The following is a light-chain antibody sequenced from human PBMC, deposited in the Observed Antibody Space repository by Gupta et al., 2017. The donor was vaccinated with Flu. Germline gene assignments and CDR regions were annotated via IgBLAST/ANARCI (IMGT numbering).Light chain of an antibody. Sequence: ITWRASQTISNYFTWYQQKPGKAPKLLIFAASTLKGGVPSRFSGSGYGTDFTLTISKRQPEEFATYYCQQKYITPWTFGQGTKVEVK. J-gene: IGKJ1*01. CDR2: AAS. CDR1: QTISNY. CDR3: QQKYITPWT. V-gene: IGKV1-39*01.